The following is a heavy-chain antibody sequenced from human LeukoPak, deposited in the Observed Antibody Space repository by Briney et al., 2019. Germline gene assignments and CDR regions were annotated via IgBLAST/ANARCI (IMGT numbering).Heavy chain of an antibody. CDR3: ARVKSIAARPLDY. CDR2: ISSSGSTI. V-gene: IGHV3-11*04. D-gene: IGHD6-6*01. J-gene: IGHJ4*02. Sequence: GGSLRLSCAASGFTFSDYYMSWIRQAPGKGLEWVSYISSSGSTIYYADSVKGRFTISRDNAKNSLYLQMNSLRAEDTAVYYCARVKSIAARPLDYWGQGTLVTVSS. CDR1: GFTFSDYY.